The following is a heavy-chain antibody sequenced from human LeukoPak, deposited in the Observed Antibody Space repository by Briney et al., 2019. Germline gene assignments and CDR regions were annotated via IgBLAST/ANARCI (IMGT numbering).Heavy chain of an antibody. CDR2: IESDGSST. CDR1: GFTLRSYW. D-gene: IGHD3-22*01. Sequence: GGSLRLSCAASGFTLRSYWMHWVRQAPGKGPVWVSRIESDGSSTTYADSVKGRFTISRDNAKNTLYLQMNSLRVEDTAVYYCARDPRYYDNSGRSDYWGQGTLVTVSS. J-gene: IGHJ4*02. V-gene: IGHV3-74*01. CDR3: ARDPRYYDNSGRSDY.